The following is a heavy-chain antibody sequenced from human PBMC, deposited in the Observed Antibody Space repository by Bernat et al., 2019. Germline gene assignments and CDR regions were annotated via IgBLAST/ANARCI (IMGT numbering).Heavy chain of an antibody. Sequence: EVQLLESGGGLVQPGGSLRLSCAASGFTFSSYAMSWVRQAPGKGLEWVSAISGSGGSTYYADSVKGRFTISRDNSKNTLYLQMNSPRAEDTAVYYCAKGGASGLIKNWFDPWGQGTLVTVSS. CDR2: ISGSGGST. D-gene: IGHD5-12*01. CDR1: GFTFSSYA. CDR3: AKGGASGLIKNWFDP. J-gene: IGHJ5*02. V-gene: IGHV3-23*01.